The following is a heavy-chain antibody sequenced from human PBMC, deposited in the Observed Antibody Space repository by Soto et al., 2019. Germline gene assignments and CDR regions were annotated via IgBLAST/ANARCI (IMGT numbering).Heavy chain of an antibody. D-gene: IGHD6-19*01. CDR1: GFTFSSYA. V-gene: IGHV3-23*01. CDR2: ISGSGGST. Sequence: GGSLRLSCAASGFTFSSYAMSWVRQAPGKGLDWVSAISGSGGSTYYADSVKGRFTISRDNSKNTLYLQMNSLRAEDTAVYYCAKGSALNSSGPTDYWGQGTLVTVSS. J-gene: IGHJ4*02. CDR3: AKGSALNSSGPTDY.